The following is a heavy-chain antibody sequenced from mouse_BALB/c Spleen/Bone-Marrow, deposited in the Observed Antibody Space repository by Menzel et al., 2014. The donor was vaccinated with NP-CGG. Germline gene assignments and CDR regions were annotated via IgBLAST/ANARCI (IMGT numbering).Heavy chain of an antibody. Sequence: EVQRVESGPDLVKPSQSLSLTCTVTGYSITSDYSWYWKRKLPGNILGLVGFIHYNGKTNYNPYLQSRISITPDTSKNQSFLQLNSVTTEDTATYYWARRIYDGNYVWYVDVWGAETTVTVSS. V-gene: IGHV3-1*02. CDR3: ARRIYDGNYVWYVDV. CDR2: IHYNGKT. CDR1: GYSITSDYS. D-gene: IGHD2-1*01. J-gene: IGHJ1*01.